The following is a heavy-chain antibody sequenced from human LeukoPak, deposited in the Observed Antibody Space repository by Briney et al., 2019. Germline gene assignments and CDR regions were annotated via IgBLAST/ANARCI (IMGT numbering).Heavy chain of an antibody. Sequence: SGGSLRLSCAASGFTFSSYWMSWVRQAPGNGLEWVANIKQDGSEKYYVDSVKGRFTISRDNAKNSLYLQVNSLRAEDTAVYYCARVGYCSSTSCHGFEDWGQGTLVTVSS. CDR2: IKQDGSEK. D-gene: IGHD2-2*01. J-gene: IGHJ4*02. CDR3: ARVGYCSSTSCHGFED. CDR1: GFTFSSYW. V-gene: IGHV3-7*01.